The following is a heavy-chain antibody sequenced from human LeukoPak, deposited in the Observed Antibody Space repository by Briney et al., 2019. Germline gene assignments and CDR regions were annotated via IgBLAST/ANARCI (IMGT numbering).Heavy chain of an antibody. CDR3: ARPSADSSSSRGFDY. CDR2: IYTSGST. V-gene: IGHV4-4*07. D-gene: IGHD2-2*01. CDR1: GASISSYY. Sequence: SENLSLTCTVSGASISSYYWTWLRQPAGKGLEWIGRIYTSGSTNYNPSLKSRVAMSVDTSKNQFSLKLSSVTAADTAVYYCARPSADSSSSRGFDYWGQGTLVTVSS. J-gene: IGHJ4*02.